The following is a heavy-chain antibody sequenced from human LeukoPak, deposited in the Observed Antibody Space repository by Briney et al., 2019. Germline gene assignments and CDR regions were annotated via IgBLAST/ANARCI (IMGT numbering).Heavy chain of an antibody. CDR3: ARLVAARRSYYYYYMDV. D-gene: IGHD6-6*01. CDR1: GGSISGSY. V-gene: IGHV4-59*08. J-gene: IGHJ6*03. Sequence: SETLSLTCTVSGGSISGSYWSWIRQPPGKGLEWIGYIYYSGSTNYNASLKSRVTISVDTSKNQFSLKLSSVTAADTAVYYCARLVAARRSYYYYYMDVWGKGTTVTVSS. CDR2: IYYSGST.